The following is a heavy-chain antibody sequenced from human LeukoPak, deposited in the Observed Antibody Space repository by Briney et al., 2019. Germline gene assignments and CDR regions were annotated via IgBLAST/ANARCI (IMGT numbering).Heavy chain of an antibody. CDR1: GFTFSSYA. CDR3: AKDSHYDSSGHYVGFYFAF. J-gene: IGHJ4*02. Sequence: GGSLRLSCAASGFTFSSYAMSWVRQAPGKGLEWVSGISGSGSTTHYADSVKGRFTISRDTSKNTVYLQMKSLRAEDTAIYYCAKDSHYDSSGHYVGFYFAFWGQGALVTVSS. CDR2: ISGSGSTT. D-gene: IGHD3-22*01. V-gene: IGHV3-23*01.